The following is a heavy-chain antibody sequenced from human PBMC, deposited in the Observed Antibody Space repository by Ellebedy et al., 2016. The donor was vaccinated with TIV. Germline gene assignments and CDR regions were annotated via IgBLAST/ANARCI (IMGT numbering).Heavy chain of an antibody. CDR3: ARHPSVAGPGDV. CDR2: SRNKANSYTT. Sequence: GESLKISCAASEFTVSSDYMSWVRQAPGKGLEWVGRSRNKANSYTTEYAASVKGRFTISRDESKNSVYLQMNSLKSEDTAVYYCARHPSVAGPGDVWGQGTTVTVSS. V-gene: IGHV3-72*01. CDR1: EFTVSSDY. J-gene: IGHJ6*02. D-gene: IGHD6-19*01.